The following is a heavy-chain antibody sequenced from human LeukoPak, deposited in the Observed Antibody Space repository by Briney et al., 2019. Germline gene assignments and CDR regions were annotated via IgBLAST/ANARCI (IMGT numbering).Heavy chain of an antibody. J-gene: IGHJ5*02. D-gene: IGHD3-10*01. V-gene: IGHV4-61*02. Sequence: PSQTLSLTCTVSGGSISSGSYYWSWIRQPAGKGLEWIGRIYTSGSTNYNPSLKSRVTISVDTSKNQFSLKLSSVTAADTAVYYCARDLKAMVRGVIVDWFDPWGQGTLVTVSS. CDR3: ARDLKAMVRGVIVDWFDP. CDR1: GGSISSGSYY. CDR2: IYTSGST.